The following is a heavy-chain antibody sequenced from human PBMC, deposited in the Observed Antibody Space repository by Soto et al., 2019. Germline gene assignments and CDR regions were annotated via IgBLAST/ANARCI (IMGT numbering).Heavy chain of an antibody. CDR2: ISVSSTYA. D-gene: IGHD2-21*01. CDR1: GFIFSDYY. V-gene: IGHV3-11*03. Sequence: QVQLLESGGGLVKPGGSLRLSCVASGFIFSDYYMSWIRQAPGKGLECVAYISVSSTYANYADSVEGRFTISRDNAENSLFPQMNSLRVEDSAVYFCARGVRYYSSEKPANFDYWGQGALVTVSS. J-gene: IGHJ4*02. CDR3: ARGVRYYSSEKPANFDY.